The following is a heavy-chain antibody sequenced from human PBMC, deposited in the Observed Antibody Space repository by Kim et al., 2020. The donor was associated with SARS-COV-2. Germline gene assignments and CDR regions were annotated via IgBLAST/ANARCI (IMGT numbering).Heavy chain of an antibody. V-gene: IGHV4-34*01. CDR2: ISHSGST. J-gene: IGHJ4*02. CDR1: GGSFSGFY. CDR3: ARGIGGSSGHY. Sequence: SETLSLTCAVYGGSFSGFYWSWIRQPPGKGLEWIGEISHSGSTNYNPSLKSRVNISVDTSKNQFSLKLSSVTAADTAIYYCARGIGGSSGHYWGQGTLVTVPS. D-gene: IGHD1-26*01.